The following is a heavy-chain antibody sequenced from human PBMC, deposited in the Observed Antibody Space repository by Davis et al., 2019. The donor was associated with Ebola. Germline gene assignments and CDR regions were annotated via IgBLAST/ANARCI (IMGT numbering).Heavy chain of an antibody. CDR1: GVSISSYY. D-gene: IGHD2-2*01. V-gene: IGHV4-59*08. Sequence: SETLSLTCTASGVSISSYYWSWIRQPPGKGLEWIGYIYYSGSTNYNPSLKSRVTISVDTSKNQFSLKLSSVTAADTAVYYCARGYCSSTSCHPKYNWFDPWGQGTLVTVSS. CDR2: IYYSGST. J-gene: IGHJ5*02. CDR3: ARGYCSSTSCHPKYNWFDP.